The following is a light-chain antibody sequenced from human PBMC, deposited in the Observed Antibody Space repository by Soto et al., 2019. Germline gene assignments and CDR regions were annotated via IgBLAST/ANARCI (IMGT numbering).Light chain of an antibody. CDR3: QHYNNWPRT. Sequence: EIVMTQSPATLSVSPGERDTLSCRASQSVSSNLAWSQQKPGQAPRLLIYGASTRATGIPARFSGSGSGTEFTLTISSLQSEDFAVYYCQHYNNWPRTFGPGTKVEIK. V-gene: IGKV3-15*01. CDR2: GAS. CDR1: QSVSSN. J-gene: IGKJ1*01.